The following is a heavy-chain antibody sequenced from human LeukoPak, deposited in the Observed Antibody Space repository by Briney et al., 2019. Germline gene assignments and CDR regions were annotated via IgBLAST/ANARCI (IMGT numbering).Heavy chain of an antibody. D-gene: IGHD6-19*01. V-gene: IGHV3-53*01. CDR1: GLSVSSSY. CDR3: ASPISGQSFDI. CDR2: LYTSGSA. Sequence: GGSLRLSCAASGLSVSSSYMSWVRQAPGKGLAWVSILYTSGSAYYADSAKGRFTISRDNSKNTLYLQMNSLTAEDTAVYYCASPISGQSFDIWGQGTLVTVSS. J-gene: IGHJ3*02.